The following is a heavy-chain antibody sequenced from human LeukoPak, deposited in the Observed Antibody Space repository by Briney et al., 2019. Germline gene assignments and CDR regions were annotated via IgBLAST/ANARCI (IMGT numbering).Heavy chain of an antibody. D-gene: IGHD5-18*01. Sequence: ASVKVSCKASGGTFSSYAISWVRQAPGQGLEWMGRIIPILGIANYAQKFQGRVTITADKSTSTAYMELSSLRSEDTAVYYCARLYSYGSEDYWGQGTLVTVSS. CDR2: IIPILGIA. CDR3: ARLYSYGSEDY. J-gene: IGHJ4*02. V-gene: IGHV1-69*04. CDR1: GGTFSSYA.